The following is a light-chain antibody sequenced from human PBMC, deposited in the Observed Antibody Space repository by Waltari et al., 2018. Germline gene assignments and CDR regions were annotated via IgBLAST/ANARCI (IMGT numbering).Light chain of an antibody. Sequence: EIVLTQSPATLPLSPGERATLSCRASQSVSSYLGWYQQKPGQAPRLPIYDASNRATGIPSRFSGSGSGTDFTLTISSLEPEDFAVYYCQQRTNWPPTFGQGTKVEIK. CDR1: QSVSSY. V-gene: IGKV3-11*01. CDR2: DAS. CDR3: QQRTNWPPT. J-gene: IGKJ1*01.